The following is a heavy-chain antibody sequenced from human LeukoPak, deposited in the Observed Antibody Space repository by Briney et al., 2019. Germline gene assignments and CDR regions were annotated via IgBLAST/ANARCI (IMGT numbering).Heavy chain of an antibody. D-gene: IGHD3-9*01. CDR3: AKAYDILTGYPPDFDY. V-gene: IGHV3-30*02. Sequence: GGSLRLSCAASGFTFSSYGMHWVRQAPGKGLEWVAFIRYDGSNKYYADSVKGRFTISRDNSKNTLYLQMNSLRAEDTAVYYCAKAYDILTGYPPDFDYWGQGTLDTVSS. J-gene: IGHJ4*02. CDR2: IRYDGSNK. CDR1: GFTFSSYG.